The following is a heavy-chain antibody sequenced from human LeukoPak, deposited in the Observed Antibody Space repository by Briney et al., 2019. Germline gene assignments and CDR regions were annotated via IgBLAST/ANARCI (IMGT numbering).Heavy chain of an antibody. Sequence: SETLSLTCTVSSGSISTSNYYWGWVRQPPGKALEWIGNIFYSGSTYYSPSLKSRVTISLDTSRNQFSLKLNSVTAADTAVYYCARHSLAQLAVFDIWGQGTMVTVSS. V-gene: IGHV4-39*07. CDR3: ARHSLAQLAVFDI. D-gene: IGHD6-13*01. CDR2: IFYSGST. J-gene: IGHJ3*02. CDR1: SGSISTSNYY.